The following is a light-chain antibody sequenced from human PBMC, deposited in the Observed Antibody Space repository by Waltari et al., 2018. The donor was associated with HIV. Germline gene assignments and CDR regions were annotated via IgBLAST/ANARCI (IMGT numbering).Light chain of an antibody. CDR2: GAA. CDR1: QTISTNY. Sequence: EIVFTQSPGTLSVSPGERATLSCRASQTISTNYLAWYQQKPGQAPRLLISGAATRATGIPDRFSGSGSGTHCTLTITRLEPEDSAVYFCQQYSLTPLSFGGGTKVEFK. J-gene: IGKJ4*01. V-gene: IGKV3-20*01. CDR3: QQYSLTPLS.